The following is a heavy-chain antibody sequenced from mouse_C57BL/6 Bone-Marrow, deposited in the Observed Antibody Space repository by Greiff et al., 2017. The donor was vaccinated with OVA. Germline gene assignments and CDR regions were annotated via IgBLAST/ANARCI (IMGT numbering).Heavy chain of an antibody. Sequence: QVQLQQPGAELVKPGASVTLSCKASGYTFTSYWMHWVKQRPGQGLEWIGMIHPNSGSTNYNEKFKSKATLTVDKSSSTAYMQLSSLTSEDSAVYYGARSGCALYYYAMDYWGQGTSVTVSS. D-gene: IGHD3-1*01. CDR2: IHPNSGST. J-gene: IGHJ4*01. CDR3: ARSGCALYYYAMDY. CDR1: GYTFTSYW. V-gene: IGHV1-64*01.